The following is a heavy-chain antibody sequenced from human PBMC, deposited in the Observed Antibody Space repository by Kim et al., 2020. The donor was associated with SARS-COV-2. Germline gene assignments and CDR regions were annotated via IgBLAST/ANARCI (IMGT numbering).Heavy chain of an antibody. Sequence: TNTHYTDSVKGRFIISRDNSKNTLYLQMTSLRPEDTAVYYCARHRVLYFDSWGQGALVTVSS. D-gene: IGHD3-10*01. J-gene: IGHJ4*02. CDR2: TNT. V-gene: IGHV3-30-3*01. CDR3: ARHRVLYFDS.